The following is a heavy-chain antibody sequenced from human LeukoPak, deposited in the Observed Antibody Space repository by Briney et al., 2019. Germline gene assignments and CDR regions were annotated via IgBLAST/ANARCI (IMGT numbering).Heavy chain of an antibody. CDR3: ARAHHYYGSGNQYYYYYMDV. CDR1: GGTFSSYA. CDR2: IIPIFGTA. V-gene: IGHV1-69*13. D-gene: IGHD3-10*01. Sequence: GASVKVSCKASGGTFSSYAISWVRQAPGQGVEWMGGIIPIFGTANYAQKFQGRVTITADESTSTAYMELSSLRSEDTAVYYCARAHHYYGSGNQYYYYYMDVWGKGTTVTVSS. J-gene: IGHJ6*03.